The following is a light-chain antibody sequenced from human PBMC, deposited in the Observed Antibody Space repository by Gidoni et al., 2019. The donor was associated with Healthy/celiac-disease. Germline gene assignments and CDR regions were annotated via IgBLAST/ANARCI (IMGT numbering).Light chain of an antibody. V-gene: IGKV1-33*01. J-gene: IGKJ5*01. Sequence: DIQMTQSPSSLSASVGDRVTITCQASQDISNYLNWYQQKPGKAPKLLIYDASNLETGVPSMFSGSGSGTDFTFTISSLQPEDIATYYCQQYDNLPTFGQGTRLEIK. CDR2: DAS. CDR3: QQYDNLPT. CDR1: QDISNY.